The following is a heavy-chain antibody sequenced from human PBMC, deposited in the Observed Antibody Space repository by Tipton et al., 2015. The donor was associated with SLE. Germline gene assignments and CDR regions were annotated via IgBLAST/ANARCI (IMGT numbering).Heavy chain of an antibody. Sequence: GSLRLSCAASGYDFNNYAMSWVRQAPGKGLEWVSSISATSSYIYYVDSGKGRFTISRDTAKNSLYLQMNSLRAEDTAVYYCARGSSGWYGTYYYYMDVWGKGTTVTVSS. D-gene: IGHD6-19*01. J-gene: IGHJ6*03. CDR3: ARGSSGWYGTYYYYMDV. V-gene: IGHV3-21*01. CDR2: ISATSSYI. CDR1: GYDFNNYA.